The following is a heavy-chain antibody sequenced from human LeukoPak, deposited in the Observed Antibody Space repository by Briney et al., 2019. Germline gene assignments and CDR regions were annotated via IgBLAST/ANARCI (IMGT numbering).Heavy chain of an antibody. V-gene: IGHV1-2*02. CDR1: GYTFTGYY. Sequence: ASVKVSRKASGYTFTGYYMHWVRQAPGQGLEWMGWINPNSGGTNYAQKFQGRVTMTRDTSISTAYMELSRLRSDDTAVYYCAGGEEILTGYYYYYYYMDVWGKGTTVTVSS. CDR3: AGGEEILTGYYYYYYYMDV. D-gene: IGHD3-9*01. J-gene: IGHJ6*03. CDR2: INPNSGGT.